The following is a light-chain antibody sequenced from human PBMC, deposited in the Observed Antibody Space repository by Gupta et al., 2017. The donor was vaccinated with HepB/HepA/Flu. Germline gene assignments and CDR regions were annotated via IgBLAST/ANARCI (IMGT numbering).Light chain of an antibody. CDR1: SCSIARNY. J-gene: IGLJ3*02. CDR2: EDR. Sequence: NIMLPQPHSVSESPGQTVTISCTRSSCSIARNYVQWHHQRPGSAPTIVIYEDRQRPSGVPDRFSGSIDISSNSASLSISGRKTEDEGDYYCQSADSVMEVFGGGTKLTVL. V-gene: IGLV6-57*03. CDR3: QSADSVMEV.